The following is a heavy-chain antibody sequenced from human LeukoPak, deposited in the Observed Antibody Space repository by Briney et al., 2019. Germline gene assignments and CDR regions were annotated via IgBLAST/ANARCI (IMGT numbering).Heavy chain of an antibody. D-gene: IGHD5-18*01. J-gene: IGHJ4*02. CDR2: ISYDGSNK. CDR1: GFTFSSYA. V-gene: IGHV3-30-3*02. Sequence: GGSLRLSCAASGFTFSSYAMHWVRQAPGKGLEWVAVISYDGSNKYYADSVKGRFTISRDNSKNTPYLQMNSLRAEDTAVYYCAKRGTPMEKEGFDYWGQGTLVTVSS. CDR3: AKRGTPMEKEGFDY.